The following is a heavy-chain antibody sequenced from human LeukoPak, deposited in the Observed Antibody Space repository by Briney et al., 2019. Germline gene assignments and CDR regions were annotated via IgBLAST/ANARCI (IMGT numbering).Heavy chain of an antibody. J-gene: IGHJ4*02. D-gene: IGHD4-23*01. CDR2: ISGSSTYI. Sequence: GGSLRLSCAASGFTFSSYSMNWVRQAPGKGLEWVSSISGSSTYIYYADSVKGRFTISRDNAKNSLYLQMNSLRDEDTSLYYCARDPVVSPDYWGQGTLVTVSS. CDR3: ARDPVVSPDY. CDR1: GFTFSSYS. V-gene: IGHV3-21*01.